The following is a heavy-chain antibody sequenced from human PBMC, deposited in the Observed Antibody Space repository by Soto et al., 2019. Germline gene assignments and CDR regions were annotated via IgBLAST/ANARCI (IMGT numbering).Heavy chain of an antibody. J-gene: IGHJ6*02. D-gene: IGHD6-6*01. V-gene: IGHV1-69*01. CDR1: GGTFSSYA. CDR2: IIPIFGTA. Sequence: QVQLVQSGAEVKKPGSSVKVSCKASGGTFSSYAITWVRQAPGQGLEWMGRIIPIFGTANYNQKFQGRVTIPADESTSTAYMELSSLRSEDTAVYYCVRNEYSTTFYYYGMDVWGQGTTVTVSS. CDR3: VRNEYSTTFYYYGMDV.